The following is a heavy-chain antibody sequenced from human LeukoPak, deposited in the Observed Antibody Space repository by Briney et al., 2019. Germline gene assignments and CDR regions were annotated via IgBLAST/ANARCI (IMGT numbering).Heavy chain of an antibody. D-gene: IGHD3-3*01. CDR3: AKDLGNYDFWSGYYTGNWFDP. CDR1: GFTFDDYG. V-gene: IGHV3-20*04. CDR2: INWNGGST. Sequence: GGSLRLSCAASGFTFDDYGMSWVRQAPGKGLEWVSGINWNGGSTGYADSVKGRFTISRDNSKNTLYLQMNSLRAEDTAVYYCAKDLGNYDFWSGYYTGNWFDPWGQGTLVTVSS. J-gene: IGHJ5*02.